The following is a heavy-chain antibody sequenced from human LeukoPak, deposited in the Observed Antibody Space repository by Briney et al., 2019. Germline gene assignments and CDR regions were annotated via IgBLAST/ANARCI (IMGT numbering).Heavy chain of an antibody. V-gene: IGHV4-34*09. J-gene: IGHJ3*02. CDR1: GGSFSGYY. D-gene: IGHD3-22*01. CDR2: INHSGST. Sequence: SETLSLTCAVYGGSFSGYYWSWIRQPPGKGLEWIGEINHSGSTNYNPSLKSRVTISVDTSKNQFSLKLSSVTAADTAAYYCARGTYDSSGPFAFDIWGQGTMVTVSS. CDR3: ARGTYDSSGPFAFDI.